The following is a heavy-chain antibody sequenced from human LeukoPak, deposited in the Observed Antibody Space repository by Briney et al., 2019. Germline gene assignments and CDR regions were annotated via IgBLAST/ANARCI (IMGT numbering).Heavy chain of an antibody. CDR3: ARSVNWNAAWFDP. CDR2: MYYRGST. D-gene: IGHD4-17*01. Sequence: PSETLSLTCSVSGNSVSSDFWSWIRQSPGKGLEWIAFMYYRGSTYYNPSLKSRVTISIDTSKNQFSLQLRSVTAADTAVYYCARSVNWNAAWFDPWGQGTQVTVSS. V-gene: IGHV4-59*02. CDR1: GNSVSSDF. J-gene: IGHJ5*02.